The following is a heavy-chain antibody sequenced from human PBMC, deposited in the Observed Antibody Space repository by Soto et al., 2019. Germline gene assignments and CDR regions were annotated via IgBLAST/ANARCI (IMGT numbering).Heavy chain of an antibody. V-gene: IGHV4-30-4*01. CDR2: IYYIGST. CDR1: GGSISSGYYY. J-gene: IGHJ1*01. D-gene: IGHD1-26*01. CDR3: ASGSKRYFQH. Sequence: SESLSLTCTVSGGSISSGYYYWSWIREPPGKGLEWIGSIYYIGSTYYNPSLKSRVTISVDTSKNQLSLKLSSLTAADTAVYYYASGSKRYFQHWGQGTLVTVSS.